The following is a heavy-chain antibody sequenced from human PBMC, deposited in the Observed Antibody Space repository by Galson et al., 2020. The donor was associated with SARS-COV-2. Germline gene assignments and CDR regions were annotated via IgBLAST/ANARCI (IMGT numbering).Heavy chain of an antibody. D-gene: IGHD3-22*01. J-gene: IGHJ4*02. Sequence: GGSLRLSCAASGFTFSSYSMNWVRQAPGKGLEWVSYISSSSSSTIYYADSVKGRFTISRDNAKNSLYLQMNSLRAEDTAVYYCARAVRITMIEDPYYFDYWGQGTLVTVSS. CDR1: GFTFSSYS. CDR3: ARAVRITMIEDPYYFDY. V-gene: IGHV3-48*01. CDR2: ISSSSSSTI.